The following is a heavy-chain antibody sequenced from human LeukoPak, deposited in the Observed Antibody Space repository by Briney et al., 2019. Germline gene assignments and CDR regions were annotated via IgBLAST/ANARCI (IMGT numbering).Heavy chain of an antibody. CDR2: ISSSSSYI. J-gene: IGHJ3*02. V-gene: IGHV3-21*01. CDR3: ARDGVYSSGRGAFDI. D-gene: IGHD6-19*01. Sequence: GGSLRLSCAASGFTFSIYSMNWVRQAPGKGLEWVSSISSSSSYIYYADSVKGRFTISRDNAKNSLYLQMNSLRAEDTAVYYCARDGVYSSGRGAFDIWGQGTMVTVSS. CDR1: GFTFSIYS.